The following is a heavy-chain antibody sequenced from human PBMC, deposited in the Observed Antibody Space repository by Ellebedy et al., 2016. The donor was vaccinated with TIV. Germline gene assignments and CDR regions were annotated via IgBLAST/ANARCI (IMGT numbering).Heavy chain of an antibody. CDR1: GGSFSGYY. J-gene: IGHJ6*02. CDR2: INHSGST. D-gene: IGHD3-10*01. V-gene: IGHV4-34*01. Sequence: SETLSLTXAVYGGSFSGYYWSWIRQPPGKGLEWIGEINHSGSTNYNPSLKSRVTISVDTSKNQFSLKLSSVTAADTAVYYCARGPGGPPYYYYGMDVWGQGTTVTVSS. CDR3: ARGPGGPPYYYYGMDV.